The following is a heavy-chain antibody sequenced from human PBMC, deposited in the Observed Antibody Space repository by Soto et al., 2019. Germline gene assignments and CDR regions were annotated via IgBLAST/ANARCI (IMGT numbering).Heavy chain of an antibody. CDR1: GGSISGGFF. V-gene: IGHV4-31*03. CDR3: ARRVVNDAFDI. J-gene: IGHJ3*02. Sequence: TSETLSLTCTVSGGSISGGFFWTWIRQHPGKGLEWIGYISYSGSTYYNPSLKSRVTISVDTSKTYFSLKLSSATAADTAVYYCARRVVNDAFDIWGQGTMVTGSS. CDR2: ISYSGST.